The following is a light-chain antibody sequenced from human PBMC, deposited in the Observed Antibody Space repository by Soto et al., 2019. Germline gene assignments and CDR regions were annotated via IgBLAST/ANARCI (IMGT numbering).Light chain of an antibody. CDR3: CSYAGSREV. Sequence: QSALTQPASVSGSPGQSITISCTGTSSDVGSYNLVSWYQQHPGKAPKLMIYEGSKRPSGVSNRFSGSKSGNTASLTISGLQAEDEADSYCCSYAGSREVFRTGTKVTDL. CDR2: EGS. J-gene: IGLJ1*01. CDR1: SSDVGSYNL. V-gene: IGLV2-23*01.